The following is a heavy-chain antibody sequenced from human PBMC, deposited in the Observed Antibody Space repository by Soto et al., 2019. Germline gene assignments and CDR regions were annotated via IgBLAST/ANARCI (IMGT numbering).Heavy chain of an antibody. D-gene: IGHD6-25*01. CDR3: VKSTRYSSDANDY. Sequence: GGSLRLSCAASGFTFSSYAMSWLRQAPGKGLEWVSAISGSGGSTYYADSVKGRFTISRDNSKNTLYLQMNSLRAEDTAVYYCVKSTRYSSDANDYWRPGTLVSFFS. CDR2: ISGSGGST. J-gene: IGHJ4*02. V-gene: IGHV3-23*01. CDR1: GFTFSSYA.